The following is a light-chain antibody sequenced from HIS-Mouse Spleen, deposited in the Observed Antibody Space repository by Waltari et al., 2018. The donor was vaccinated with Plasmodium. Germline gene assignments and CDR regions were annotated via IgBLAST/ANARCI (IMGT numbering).Light chain of an antibody. CDR2: GAS. CDR1: RSDVGCYKL. CDR3: CSYAGSSTLV. V-gene: IGLV2-23*01. Sequence: QSALTHPSALSWSRGHSITTSCAETRSDVGCYKLVSWHQQYPVKAPKLIIYGASKRPSGVSNRFSGSQSGNTASLTISGLQAEDEADYYCCSYAGSSTLVFGGGTKLTVL. J-gene: IGLJ2*01.